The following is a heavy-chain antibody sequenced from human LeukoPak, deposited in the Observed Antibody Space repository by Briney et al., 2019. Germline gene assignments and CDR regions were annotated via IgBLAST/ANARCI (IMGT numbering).Heavy chain of an antibody. Sequence: GGSLRLSCAASGFTFSSYSMNRVRQAPGKGLEWVSSISSSSSYIYYADSVKGRFTISRDNAKNSLYLQMNSLRAEDTAVYYCARDGYYDSSGYPFDPWGQGTLVTVSS. CDR3: ARDGYYDSSGYPFDP. CDR2: ISSSSSYI. V-gene: IGHV3-21*01. CDR1: GFTFSSYS. D-gene: IGHD3-22*01. J-gene: IGHJ5*02.